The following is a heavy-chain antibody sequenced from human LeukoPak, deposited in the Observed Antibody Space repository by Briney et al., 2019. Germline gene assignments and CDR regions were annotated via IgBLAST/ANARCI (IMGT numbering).Heavy chain of an antibody. V-gene: IGHV3-33*06. CDR2: IWSDKSNR. CDR3: AKDAQRGFDYSNSLEY. CDR1: GFIFNQHA. Sequence: GGSLRLSCAASGFIFNQHAMHWVRQAPGKGLEWVAVIWSDKSNRFYADSVRGRFTISRDDSRKTVYLQMEGMTAEDTAIYYCAKDAQRGFDYSNSLEYWGQGALVTVAS. J-gene: IGHJ4*02. D-gene: IGHD4-11*01.